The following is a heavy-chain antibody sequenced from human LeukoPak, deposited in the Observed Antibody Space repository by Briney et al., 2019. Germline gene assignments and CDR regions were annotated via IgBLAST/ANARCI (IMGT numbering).Heavy chain of an antibody. Sequence: PSETLSLTCTVSGGSISSGDYYWSWIRQPPGKGLEWIGYIYYSGSTYYNPSLKSRVTISVDTSKNQFSLKLSSVTAADTAVYYCARVGKYCGDDCYSVKYWGQGILVTVSS. CDR3: ARVGKYCGDDCYSVKY. J-gene: IGHJ4*02. D-gene: IGHD2-21*01. CDR2: IYYSGST. V-gene: IGHV4-30-4*08. CDR1: GGSISSGDYY.